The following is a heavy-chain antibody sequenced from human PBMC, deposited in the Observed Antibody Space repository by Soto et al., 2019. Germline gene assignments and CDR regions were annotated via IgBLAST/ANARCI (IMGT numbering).Heavy chain of an antibody. CDR1: GVTFSSYG. Sequence: EVQLLESGGGLVQPGGSLRLSCAASGVTFSSYGMSWVRQAPGKGLEWVLGISGSGGSTYYADSVKGRFTISRDNSKNTLYLQMNSLRVEDTAVYYCAKGTSRSGRPIREEYYFDYWGQGTLVTVSS. CDR2: ISGSGGST. D-gene: IGHD6-19*01. V-gene: IGHV3-23*01. CDR3: AKGTSRSGRPIREEYYFDY. J-gene: IGHJ4*02.